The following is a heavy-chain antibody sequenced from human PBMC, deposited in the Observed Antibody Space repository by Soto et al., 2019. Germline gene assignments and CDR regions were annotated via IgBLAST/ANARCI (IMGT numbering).Heavy chain of an antibody. D-gene: IGHD1-1*01. CDR3: VRHSNEYRKPLDY. J-gene: IGHJ4*02. Sequence: PSETLSLTCTVSGGSISGYYWSWIRQPPGKGLEWIAYIYYSGSSNSNPSLKSRVTISVDTSKNQFSLKLSSVTAADPAVYYCVRHSNEYRKPLDYWAQGTLVTVSS. CDR2: IYYSGSS. CDR1: GGSISGYY. V-gene: IGHV4-59*08.